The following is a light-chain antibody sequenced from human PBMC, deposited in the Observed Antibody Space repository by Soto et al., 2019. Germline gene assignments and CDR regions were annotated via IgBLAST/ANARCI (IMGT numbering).Light chain of an antibody. V-gene: IGKV3-11*01. J-gene: IGKJ1*01. CDR1: QSVSSY. Sequence: EIVLTQSPATLPLSPGERATLSCRASQSVSSYLAWYQQKPGQAPRLLIYGASIRATGIPARFSGSGSGTDFTLTISSLEPEDFAVYYCQQRSNWPPWTFGQGTKVDI. CDR3: QQRSNWPPWT. CDR2: GAS.